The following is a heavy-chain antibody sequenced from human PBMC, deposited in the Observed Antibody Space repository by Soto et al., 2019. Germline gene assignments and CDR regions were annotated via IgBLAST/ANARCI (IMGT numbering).Heavy chain of an antibody. CDR2: LYDVDGS. J-gene: IGHJ3*01. CDR3: ATWHEREHAYDV. V-gene: IGHV3-53*01. Sequence: DVQLVESGGGLMQPGESLRLSCAASGLTVSGKKYVAWVRQAPGKGLEWVSALYDVDGSFYSDSVKGPFTTSSESSKTTVYLQMNDLRPADTAVYYCATWHEREHAYDVWGQGTTVTVSS. CDR1: GLTVSGKKY. D-gene: IGHD1-1*01.